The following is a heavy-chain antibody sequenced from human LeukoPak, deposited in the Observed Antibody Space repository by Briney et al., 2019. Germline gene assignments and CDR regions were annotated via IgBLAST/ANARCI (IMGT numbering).Heavy chain of an antibody. Sequence: GGSLRLSCAASGFTFSSYAMSWVRQAPGKGLEWVSAISGSGGSTYYADSVKGRFTISRDNSKNTLYLQMNSLRAEDTAVYHCAKEPRHGTIFGGWYYFDYWGQGTLVTVSS. CDR3: AKEPRHGTIFGGWYYFDY. D-gene: IGHD3-3*01. CDR2: ISGSGGST. CDR1: GFTFSSYA. J-gene: IGHJ4*02. V-gene: IGHV3-23*01.